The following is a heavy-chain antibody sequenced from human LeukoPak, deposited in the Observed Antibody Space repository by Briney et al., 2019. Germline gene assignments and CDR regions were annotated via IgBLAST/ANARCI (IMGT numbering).Heavy chain of an antibody. D-gene: IGHD5-24*01. V-gene: IGHV4-34*01. J-gene: IGHJ4*02. CDR1: GGSFSGYY. CDR2: INHSGST. CDR3: ARGDRDGYTSDY. Sequence: SETLSLTCAVSGGSFSGYYWSWIRQPPGKGLEWIGEINHSGSTNYNPSLKSRVTISVDTSKNQFSLKLSSVTAADTAVYYCARGDRDGYTSDYWGQGTLVTVSS.